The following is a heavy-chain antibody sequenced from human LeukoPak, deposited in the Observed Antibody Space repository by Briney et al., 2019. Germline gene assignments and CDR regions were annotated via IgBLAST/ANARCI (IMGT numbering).Heavy chain of an antibody. Sequence: SVKVSCKASGGTFSSYAISWVRQAPGQGLEWMGRIIPILGIANYAQKFQGRVTITADKSTSTAYMELSSLRSEDTAVYYCARDSNYYGSAYYFDYWGQGTLVTVSS. CDR3: ARDSNYYGSAYYFDY. J-gene: IGHJ4*02. V-gene: IGHV1-69*04. CDR1: GGTFSSYA. D-gene: IGHD3-10*01. CDR2: IIPILGIA.